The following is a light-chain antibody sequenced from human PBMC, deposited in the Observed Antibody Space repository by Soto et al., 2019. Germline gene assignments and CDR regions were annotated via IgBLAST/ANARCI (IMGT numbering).Light chain of an antibody. V-gene: IGKV3-15*01. CDR3: QQYNNWPWT. CDR1: QSVSSN. Sequence: EIVMTQSPATLSVSPGERATLSSRASQSVSSNLAWYQQKPGQAPRLLIYGASTRATGIPARFSGSGSGTEFTLTISSLQSEDFAVYYCQQYNNWPWTFGQGTKV. J-gene: IGKJ1*01. CDR2: GAS.